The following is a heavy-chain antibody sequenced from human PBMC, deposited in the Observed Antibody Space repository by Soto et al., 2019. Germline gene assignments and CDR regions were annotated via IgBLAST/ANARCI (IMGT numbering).Heavy chain of an antibody. D-gene: IGHD3-10*01. CDR3: AKILWFGELLRDDAFDI. V-gene: IGHV3-23*01. J-gene: IGHJ3*02. CDR2: ISGSGGST. Sequence: GGSLRLSCAASGFTFSSYAMSWVRQAPGKGLEWVSAISGSGGSTYYADSVKGRFTISRDNSKNTLYLQMNSLRAEDTAVYYCAKILWFGELLRDDAFDIWGQGTMVTVSS. CDR1: GFTFSSYA.